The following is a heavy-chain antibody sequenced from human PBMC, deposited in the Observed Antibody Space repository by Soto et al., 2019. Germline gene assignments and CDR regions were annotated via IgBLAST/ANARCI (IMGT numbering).Heavy chain of an antibody. CDR1: GGSISSSY. CDR2: IYDSGST. Sequence: QVQLQESGPGLVKPSETLSLTCTVSGGSISSSYWSWIRQPPGKGLEWIGYIYDSGSTYYNSSLKSRVTMSVDTSKNQFSLNLSSVTAADTAVYYCARQLSYWGQGTPVTVSS. D-gene: IGHD6-13*01. J-gene: IGHJ4*02. CDR3: ARQLSY. V-gene: IGHV4-59*08.